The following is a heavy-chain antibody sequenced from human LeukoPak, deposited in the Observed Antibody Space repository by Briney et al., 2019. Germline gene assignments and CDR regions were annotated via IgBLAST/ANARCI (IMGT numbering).Heavy chain of an antibody. D-gene: IGHD3-22*01. Sequence: GGSLRLSCAASGFTFSSYAMSWARHAPGKGLEWVSVIYSGGSTYYADSVKGRFTISRDNSKNTLYLQMNSLRAEDTAVYYCARVGYYDSYFDYWGQGTLVTVSS. CDR2: IYSGGST. J-gene: IGHJ4*02. CDR1: GFTFSSYA. CDR3: ARVGYYDSYFDY. V-gene: IGHV3-53*01.